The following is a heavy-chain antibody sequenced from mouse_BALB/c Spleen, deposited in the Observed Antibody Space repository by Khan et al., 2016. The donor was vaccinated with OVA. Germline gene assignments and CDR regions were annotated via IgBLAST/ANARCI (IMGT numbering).Heavy chain of an antibody. CDR3: TRHGYVAWFTY. CDR1: GYSFTTYY. CDR2: IDPFSGDT. V-gene: IGHV1S135*01. Sequence: VQLQQSGPELMKPGTSVKISRKASGYSFTTYYIHWVMQSHGKSLEWIGYIDPFSGDTTFNQKFKGKATLTVDKSSSTAYIHLSNLTSEDSAIYYCTRHGYVAWFTYWGQGTLVTVSA. D-gene: IGHD2-2*01. J-gene: IGHJ3*01.